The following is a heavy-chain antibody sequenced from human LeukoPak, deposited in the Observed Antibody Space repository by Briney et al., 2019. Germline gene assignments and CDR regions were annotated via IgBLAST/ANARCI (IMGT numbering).Heavy chain of an antibody. V-gene: IGHV4-61*01. CDR1: GGSVSSGNSY. Sequence: SETLSLTCTVSGGSVSSGNSYWRWIRQPPGKGLEWIGYIYYSGSTKYSPSLKSRVTISVDMSKNQFSLKLSSVTAADTAVYYCAREDSGYYYVYWGQGTLVTVSS. D-gene: IGHD3-22*01. CDR3: AREDSGYYYVY. J-gene: IGHJ4*02. CDR2: IYYSGST.